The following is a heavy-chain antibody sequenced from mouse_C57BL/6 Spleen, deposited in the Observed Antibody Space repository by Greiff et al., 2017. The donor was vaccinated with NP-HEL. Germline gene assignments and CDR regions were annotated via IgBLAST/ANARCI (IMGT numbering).Heavy chain of an antibody. J-gene: IGHJ4*01. CDR2: IYPGDGDT. V-gene: IGHV1-82*01. CDR3: ASKGGFLYYAMDY. Sequence: QVQLQQSGPELVKPGASVKLSCKASGYAFSSSWMNWVKQRPGKGLEWIGRIYPGDGDTNYNGKFKGKATLTADKSSSTAYMRLISLTSEDSAVYFGASKGGFLYYAMDYWGQGTSVTVSS. CDR1: GYAFSSSW.